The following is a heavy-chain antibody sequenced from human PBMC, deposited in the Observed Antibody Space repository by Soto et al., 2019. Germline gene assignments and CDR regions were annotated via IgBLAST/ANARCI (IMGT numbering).Heavy chain of an antibody. CDR1: GGSISSGGYS. Sequence: SETLSLTCTVSGGSISSGGYSWNWIRQPPGKGLEWIGYIYHRGSTYYNPSLRSRVTISVDSSKNQFSLRLTSVTAADTAVYYCGRGAYYLAARSSVSWIDPCARGTLVTVSS. CDR3: GRGAYYLAARSSVSWIDP. D-gene: IGHD6-6*01. CDR2: IYHRGST. V-gene: IGHV4-30-2*01. J-gene: IGHJ5*02.